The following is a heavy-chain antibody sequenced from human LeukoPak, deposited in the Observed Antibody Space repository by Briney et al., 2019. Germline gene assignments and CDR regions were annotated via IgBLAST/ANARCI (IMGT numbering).Heavy chain of an antibody. D-gene: IGHD3-22*01. CDR3: AKGRGDYYDSSGYQAHFDY. CDR1: GFTFSASA. CDR2: VNGGGSST. V-gene: IGHV3-23*01. J-gene: IGHJ4*02. Sequence: GGSLRLSCAASGFTFSASAMIWVRQAPAKGLEWISSVNGGGSSTYYADSVKGRFTISRDKSRNTLYLQMNSLRAEDTAVYYCAKGRGDYYDSSGYQAHFDYWGQGTLVTVSS.